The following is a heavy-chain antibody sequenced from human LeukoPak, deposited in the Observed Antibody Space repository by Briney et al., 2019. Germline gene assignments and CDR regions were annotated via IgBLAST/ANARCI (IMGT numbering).Heavy chain of an antibody. CDR1: GYTFTSYA. CDR3: AREARVYDSSGYYPGY. Sequence: GASVKVSCKASGYTFTSYAMNWVRQAPGQGLEWMGWINTNTGNPTYAQGFTGRFVFSLDTSVSTAYLQISSLKAEDTAVYYCAREARVYDSSGYYPGYWGQGTLVTVSS. D-gene: IGHD3-22*01. J-gene: IGHJ4*02. CDR2: INTNTGNP. V-gene: IGHV7-4-1*02.